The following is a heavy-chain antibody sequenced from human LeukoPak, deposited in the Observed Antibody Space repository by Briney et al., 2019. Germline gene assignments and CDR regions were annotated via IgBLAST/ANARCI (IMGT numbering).Heavy chain of an antibody. CDR1: GFTFSSYG. Sequence: GRSLRLSCAASGFTFSSYGMHWVRQAPGKGLEWVAVIWYDGSNKYYADSVKGRFTISRDNSKNTLYLQMNSLRAEDTAVYYCARDGREQWLVPKDAFDIWGQGTMVIVSS. D-gene: IGHD6-19*01. CDR3: ARDGREQWLVPKDAFDI. J-gene: IGHJ3*02. CDR2: IWYDGSNK. V-gene: IGHV3-33*01.